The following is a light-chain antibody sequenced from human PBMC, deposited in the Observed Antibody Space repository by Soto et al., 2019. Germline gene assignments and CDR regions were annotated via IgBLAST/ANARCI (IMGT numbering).Light chain of an antibody. V-gene: IGLV1-40*01. J-gene: IGLJ1*01. CDR3: GSWDSSLSAYV. CDR1: SSNIGAGYD. Sequence: QSVLTQPPSVSGAPGQRVTISCTGNSSNIGAGYDVHWYQQLPGTAPKLLISGNRNRPSGVPDRFSGSKSGTSATLGITGFQTGDEADYYCGSWDSSLSAYVFGTGTKVTVL. CDR2: GNR.